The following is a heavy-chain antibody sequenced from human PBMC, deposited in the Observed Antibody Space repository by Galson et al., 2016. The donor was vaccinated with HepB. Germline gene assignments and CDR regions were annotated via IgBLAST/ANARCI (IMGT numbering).Heavy chain of an antibody. D-gene: IGHD1-7*01. CDR2: ISTSSSPI. Sequence: SLRLSCAASGITFNTYNMVWVRQAPGKGLEWVSYISTSSSPISYRDSVKGRFTISRDNTKNSLYLQLNSLRAEDTAVYYCASIIKTGTTSHFDYWGQGTLVTVSS. V-gene: IGHV3-21*01. J-gene: IGHJ4*02. CDR1: GITFNTYN. CDR3: ASIIKTGTTSHFDY.